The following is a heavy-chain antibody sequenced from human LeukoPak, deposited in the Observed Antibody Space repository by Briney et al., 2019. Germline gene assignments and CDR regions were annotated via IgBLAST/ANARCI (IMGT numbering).Heavy chain of an antibody. CDR3: ARDNTMVRGVIPYAFDI. J-gene: IGHJ3*02. CDR1: GFTFSSYA. D-gene: IGHD3-10*01. V-gene: IGHV3-30-3*01. Sequence: GGSLRLSCAASGFTFSSYAMHWVRQAPGKGLEWVAVISYDGSNKYYADSVKGRFTISRDNSKNTLYLQMNSLRAEDTAVYYCARDNTMVRGVIPYAFDIWGQGTMVTVSS. CDR2: ISYDGSNK.